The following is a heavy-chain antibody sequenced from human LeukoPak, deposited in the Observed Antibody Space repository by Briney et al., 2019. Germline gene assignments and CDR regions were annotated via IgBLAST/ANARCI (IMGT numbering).Heavy chain of an antibody. V-gene: IGHV3-30-3*01. CDR2: ISYDGSNK. J-gene: IGHJ4*02. CDR1: GFTFSSYA. Sequence: PGGSLRLSCAASGFTFSSYAMHWVRQAPGKGLEWVAVISYDGSNKYYADSVKGRFTISRDNSKNTLYLQMNGLRAEDTAVYYCAREPGGWYERSFDYWGQGTLVTVSS. CDR3: AREPGGWYERSFDY. D-gene: IGHD6-19*01.